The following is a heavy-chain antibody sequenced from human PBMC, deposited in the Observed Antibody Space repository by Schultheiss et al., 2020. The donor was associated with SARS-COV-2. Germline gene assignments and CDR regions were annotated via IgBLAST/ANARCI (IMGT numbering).Heavy chain of an antibody. Sequence: ASVKVSCKASGYTFTGYYMHWVRQAPGQGLEWMGWINPNSGGTNYAQKFQGRVTMTRDTSISTAYMELSSLRSEDTAVYYCASRTGNPRLNYYYYYMDVWGKGTTVTVSS. J-gene: IGHJ6*03. CDR1: GYTFTGYY. D-gene: IGHD4-23*01. CDR3: ASRTGNPRLNYYYYYMDV. V-gene: IGHV1-2*02. CDR2: INPNSGGT.